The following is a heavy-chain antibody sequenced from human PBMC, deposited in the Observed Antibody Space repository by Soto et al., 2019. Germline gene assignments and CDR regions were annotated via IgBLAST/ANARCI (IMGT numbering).Heavy chain of an antibody. J-gene: IGHJ1*01. CDR2: ISNDGSST. CDR3: ARLPNKSPQN. V-gene: IGHV3-74*01. CDR1: GFTFSSYW. Sequence: EVHLVESGGGLVQPGGSLRLSCVASGFTFSSYWMHWVRQAPGKGLVWVSSISNDGSSTSYADPVKGRFTISRDNAKNTRYLQMNSLRAEDTAVYYCARLPNKSPQNWGQGTLVIVSP.